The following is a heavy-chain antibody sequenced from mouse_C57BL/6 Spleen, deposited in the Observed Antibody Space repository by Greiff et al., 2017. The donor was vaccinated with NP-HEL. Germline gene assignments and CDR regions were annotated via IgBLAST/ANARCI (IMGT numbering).Heavy chain of an antibody. D-gene: IGHD2-5*01. CDR3: ARVPYYSNYLYYFDY. CDR1: GYSITSGYY. V-gene: IGHV3-6*01. Sequence: ESGPGLVKPSQSLSLTCSVTGYSITSGYYWNWIRQFPGNKLEWMGYISYDGSNNYNPSLKNRISITRDTSKNQFFLKLNSVTTEDTATYYCARVPYYSNYLYYFDYWGQGTTLTVSS. CDR2: ISYDGSN. J-gene: IGHJ2*01.